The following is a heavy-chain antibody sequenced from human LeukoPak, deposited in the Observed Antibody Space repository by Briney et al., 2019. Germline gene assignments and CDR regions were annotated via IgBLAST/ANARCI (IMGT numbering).Heavy chain of an antibody. CDR1: GYIFTGYY. CDR3: ARESIRIVGATKVKFFDY. J-gene: IGHJ4*02. V-gene: IGHV1-2*02. Sequence: DSVKVSCKASGYIFTGYYLHWVRQAPGQGLEWMGWISPKSGGTNYAQTFEGRVTMTRDTSISTASLDLSKLRSDDTAVYYCARESIRIVGATKVKFFDYWGQGTLLTVSS. CDR2: ISPKSGGT. D-gene: IGHD1-26*01.